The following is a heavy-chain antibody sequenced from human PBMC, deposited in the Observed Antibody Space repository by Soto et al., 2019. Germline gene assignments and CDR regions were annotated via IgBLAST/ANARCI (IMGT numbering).Heavy chain of an antibody. V-gene: IGHV3-23*01. Sequence: LRLSCAASGFTFSSYAMSWVRQAPGKGLEWVSAISGSGGSTYYADSVKGRFTISRDNSKNTLYLQMNSLRAEDTAVYYCAKDQLGIAVAGTDWFDPWGQGTLVTVSS. J-gene: IGHJ5*02. CDR3: AKDQLGIAVAGTDWFDP. CDR1: GFTFSSYA. CDR2: ISGSGGST. D-gene: IGHD6-19*01.